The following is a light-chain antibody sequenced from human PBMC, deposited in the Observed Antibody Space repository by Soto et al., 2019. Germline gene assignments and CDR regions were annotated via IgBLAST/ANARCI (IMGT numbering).Light chain of an antibody. J-gene: IGKJ1*01. CDR2: DAS. CDR1: QSIGRW. CDR3: QQYYSYWT. V-gene: IGKV1-5*01. Sequence: DIQMTQSSSTLSASXXDTVXVTCLASQSIGRWLAWYQQKPGKAPXXLIFDASTLENGVPARFSGSRSGPEFSLTISSLQPDDFATYYCQQYYSYWTFGQGTKVDIK.